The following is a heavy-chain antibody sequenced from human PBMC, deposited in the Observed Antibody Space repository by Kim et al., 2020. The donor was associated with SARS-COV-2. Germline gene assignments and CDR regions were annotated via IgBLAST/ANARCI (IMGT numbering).Heavy chain of an antibody. D-gene: IGHD3-16*01. CDR3: ARAKNFSLRTAMDV. CDR1: GFTFSSYG. Sequence: GGSLRLSCAASGFTFSSYGMHWVRQAPGKGLEWVAAICYDGSNKYYADSVKGRFTISRDNSKNTLYLQMNSLRAEDTAVYYCARAKNFSLRTAMDVWGKGTTVNVSS. J-gene: IGHJ6*03. CDR2: ICYDGSNK. V-gene: IGHV3-33*01.